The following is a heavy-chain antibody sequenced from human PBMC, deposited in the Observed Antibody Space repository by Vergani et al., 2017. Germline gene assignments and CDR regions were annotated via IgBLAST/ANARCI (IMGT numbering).Heavy chain of an antibody. Sequence: QVQLVQSGAEVKKPGSSVKVSCKASGGTFSSYAISWVRQAPGQGLEWMGGIIPIFGTANYAQKFQGRVTMTRNTSISTAYMELSSLRSEDTAVYYCARARIVVVPAASYWFDPWGQGTLVTVSS. CDR1: GGTFSSYA. V-gene: IGHV1-69*06. J-gene: IGHJ5*02. CDR2: IIPIFGTA. D-gene: IGHD2-2*01. CDR3: ARARIVVVPAASYWFDP.